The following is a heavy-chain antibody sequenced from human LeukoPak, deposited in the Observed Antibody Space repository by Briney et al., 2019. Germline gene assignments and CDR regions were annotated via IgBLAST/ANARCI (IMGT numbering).Heavy chain of an antibody. CDR2: IYYSGST. CDR3: ARHGTPGTNLNWFDP. J-gene: IGHJ5*02. CDR1: GGSISSYY. V-gene: IGHV4-59*01. Sequence: SETLSLTCTASGGSISSYYWSWIRQPPGKGLEGIGYIYYSGSTNYNPSLKSRVTISVDTSKSQFSLKLSSVTAADTAVYYCARHGTPGTNLNWFDPWGQGTLVTVSS. D-gene: IGHD1-1*01.